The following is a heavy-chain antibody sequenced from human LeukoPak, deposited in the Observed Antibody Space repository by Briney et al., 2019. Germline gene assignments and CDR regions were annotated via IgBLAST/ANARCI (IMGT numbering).Heavy chain of an antibody. V-gene: IGHV4-39*07. D-gene: IGHD3-10*01. J-gene: IGHJ5*02. CDR1: GDSIRSSSYH. CDR2: IYYSGGT. CDR3: TREVEGYSYASGRFLHFDP. Sequence: PSETLSLTCTVSGDSIRSSSYHWGWIRQPPGKGLEWIGSIYYSGGTYNNRSLKRRLTISIDTSKNQFSLRLSSVTAADTAVYYCTREVEGYSYASGRFLHFDPWGQGTLVTVSS.